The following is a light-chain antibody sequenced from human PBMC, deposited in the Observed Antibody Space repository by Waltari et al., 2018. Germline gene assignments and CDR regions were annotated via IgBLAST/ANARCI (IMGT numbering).Light chain of an antibody. CDR3: QQYYSTPWT. CDR2: WAS. J-gene: IGKJ1*01. CDR1: QSVLYSSTNKNY. V-gene: IGKV4-1*01. Sequence: DIVMTQSPDSLAVSLGERATINCQSSQSVLYSSTNKNYLAWDQQKPRQPPKLLIYWASTRESGVPDRFSGSGSGTDFTLTIGSLQAEDVAVYYCQQYYSTPWTFGQGTKVEIK.